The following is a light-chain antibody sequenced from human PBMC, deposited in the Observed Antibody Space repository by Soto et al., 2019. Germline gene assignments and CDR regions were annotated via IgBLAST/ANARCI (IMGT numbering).Light chain of an antibody. Sequence: DIQITQSPTTLSLYLVDIVTITCRASQSLNSLLAWYQQKPGRAPKLLIYDASTLESGVPSRFSGSGSGTEFTLTISSLQTDDFATYYCQQYNSYSSWTFGQGTKVDIK. CDR1: QSLNSL. CDR2: DAS. J-gene: IGKJ1*01. CDR3: QQYNSYSSWT. V-gene: IGKV1-5*01.